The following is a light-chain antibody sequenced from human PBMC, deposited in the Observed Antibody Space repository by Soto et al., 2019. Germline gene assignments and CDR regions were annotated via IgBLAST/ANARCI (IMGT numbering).Light chain of an antibody. V-gene: IGKV3-20*01. CDR1: QSVSSSY. J-gene: IGKJ2*01. Sequence: EIVLTQSPGTLSLSPGERATLSCRASQSVSSSYLAWYQQKPGQAPRLLIYGASSRATGIPDRFSGSGSGTDFTLPISRLEPEDVAVYYCQQYGSSPNTFGQGTKLEIK. CDR3: QQYGSSPNT. CDR2: GAS.